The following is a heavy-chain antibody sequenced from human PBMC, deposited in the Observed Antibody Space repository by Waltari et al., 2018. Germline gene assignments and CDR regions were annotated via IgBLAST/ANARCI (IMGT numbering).Heavy chain of an antibody. CDR2: NSAYNDNT. V-gene: IGHV1-18*01. D-gene: IGHD1-26*01. J-gene: IGHJ5*02. CDR1: GYTFTSYG. CDR3: ARPLVGKEHNWFDP. Sequence: QVQLVQSGAEVKKPGDSVKVSCKASGYTFTSYGIRWVRQAPGQGLDWMGWNSAYNDNTNYAQKLQGSFTMTTDTSTSTAYMELRSLRSDDTAVYYCARPLVGKEHNWFDPWGQGTLVTVSS.